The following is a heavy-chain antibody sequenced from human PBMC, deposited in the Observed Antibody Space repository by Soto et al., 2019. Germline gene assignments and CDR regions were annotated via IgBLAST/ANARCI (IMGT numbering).Heavy chain of an antibody. CDR2: IYYSGST. J-gene: IGHJ5*02. Sequence: SETLSLTCTVSGGSISSGGYYWSWIRQHPGKGLEWIGYIYYSGSTYYNPSLKSRVTISVDTSKNQFSLKLSSVTAADTAVYYCANYYGSGSYYGTNWFDPWGQGTLVTVSS. CDR3: ANYYGSGSYYGTNWFDP. V-gene: IGHV4-31*03. D-gene: IGHD3-10*01. CDR1: GGSISSGGYY.